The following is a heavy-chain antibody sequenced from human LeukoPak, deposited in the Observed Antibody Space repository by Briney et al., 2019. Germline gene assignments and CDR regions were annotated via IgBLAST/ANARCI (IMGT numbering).Heavy chain of an antibody. J-gene: IGHJ4*02. CDR3: AKRDGMNTSGSYYFDY. Sequence: GGSLRLSCAASGFTFSNYGMHWVRQAPGKGLEWVAFIRYDGNTKYYVDSVKGRFTISRDNSKNTLYLQMNSLRPEDTAIYYCAKRDGMNTSGSYYFDYWGQGTLVTVSS. CDR2: IRYDGNTK. V-gene: IGHV3-30*02. CDR1: GFTFSNYG. D-gene: IGHD6-19*01.